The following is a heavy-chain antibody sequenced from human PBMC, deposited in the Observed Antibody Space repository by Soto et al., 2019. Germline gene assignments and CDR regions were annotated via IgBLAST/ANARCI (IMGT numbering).Heavy chain of an antibody. V-gene: IGHV3-30*18. CDR2: ISYDGSNK. J-gene: IGHJ6*02. Sequence: GGSLRLSCAASGFTFSSYGMHWVRQAPGKGLEWVAVISYDGSNKYYADSVKGRFTISRDNSKNTLYLQMNSLRAEDTAVYYCAKETLWTLNYYGMDVWGQGTTVTVSS. D-gene: IGHD5-18*01. CDR1: GFTFSSYG. CDR3: AKETLWTLNYYGMDV.